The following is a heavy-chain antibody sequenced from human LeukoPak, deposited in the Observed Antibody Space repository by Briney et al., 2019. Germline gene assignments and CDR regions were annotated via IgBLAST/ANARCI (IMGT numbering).Heavy chain of an antibody. CDR3: AKTYYYDTSCSHYLDN. CDR2: ISGSGDSR. D-gene: IGHD3-22*01. Sequence: PGGSLRLSCAASGFTFSTYAMSWVRQAPGKGLEWVSVISGSGDSRSYADSVNGRFTISSDNSQKTLYLQMNSLRAEDTAIYYCAKTYYYDTSCSHYLDNWGQGTLVTVSS. V-gene: IGHV3-23*01. CDR1: GFTFSTYA. J-gene: IGHJ4*02.